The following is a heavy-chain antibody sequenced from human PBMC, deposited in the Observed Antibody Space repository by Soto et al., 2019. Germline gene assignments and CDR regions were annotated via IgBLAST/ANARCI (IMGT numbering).Heavy chain of an antibody. D-gene: IGHD3-9*01. CDR1: GGSISNFY. J-gene: IGHJ6*03. V-gene: IGHV4-59*08. Sequence: SETLSLTYTVSGGSISNFYWSWIRQPPGKGLEWIGYVYYTGSTSYNPSLKRRVTFSADSSRGQFSLRLNSVTAADTAVYYCARTVLGPDLLADSFVDYYYYMDVWGQGTTVTVSS. CDR2: VYYTGST. CDR3: ARTVLGPDLLADSFVDYYYYMDV.